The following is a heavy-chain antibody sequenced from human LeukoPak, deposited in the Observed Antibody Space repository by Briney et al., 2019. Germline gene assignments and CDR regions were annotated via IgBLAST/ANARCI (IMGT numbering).Heavy chain of an antibody. D-gene: IGHD3-22*01. CDR1: GFTFSSYA. J-gene: IGHJ4*02. V-gene: IGHV3-23*01. Sequence: SGGSLRLSCAASGFTFSSYAMSWVRQAPGKGLEWVSAISGSGGSTYYADSVKGRFTISRDNSKNTLYLQMSSLRAEDTAVYYCAKEAGYYDSSGYFFDYWGQGTLVTVSS. CDR3: AKEAGYYDSSGYFFDY. CDR2: ISGSGGST.